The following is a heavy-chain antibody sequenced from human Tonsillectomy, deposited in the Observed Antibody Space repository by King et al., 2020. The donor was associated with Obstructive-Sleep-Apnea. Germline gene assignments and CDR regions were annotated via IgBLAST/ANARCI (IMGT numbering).Heavy chain of an antibody. CDR3: TTDWIQLERLPLVGDYSYYGMDV. CDR2: IKSKTDGGTP. CDR1: GFTFSNAW. V-gene: IGHV3-15*01. J-gene: IGHJ6*02. Sequence: EVQLVESGGGLVKPGGSLRLSCAASGFTFSNAWMSWVRQAPGKGLEWVGRIKSKTDGGTPDFAAPVKGRFTISRDDSKNTLYLQMNSLKTEDTAVYYCTTDWIQLERLPLVGDYSYYGMDVWGQGTTVTVSS. D-gene: IGHD1-1*01.